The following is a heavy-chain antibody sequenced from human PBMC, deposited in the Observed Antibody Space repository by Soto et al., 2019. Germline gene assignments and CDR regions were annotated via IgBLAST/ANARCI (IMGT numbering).Heavy chain of an antibody. J-gene: IGHJ4*02. CDR1: GGSISSGGYY. CDR3: AWALGDGYRGYSFDY. CDR2: IYYSGST. V-gene: IGHV4-31*03. D-gene: IGHD3-16*01. Sequence: QVQLQESGPGLVKPSQTLSLTCTVSGGSISSGGYYWSWIRQHPGKGLEWIGYIYYSGSTYYNPSLKTRVTKSVDPSKNRFCLTVSSVTAAVTAVYYGAWALGDGYRGYSFDYWGQGALVTVSS.